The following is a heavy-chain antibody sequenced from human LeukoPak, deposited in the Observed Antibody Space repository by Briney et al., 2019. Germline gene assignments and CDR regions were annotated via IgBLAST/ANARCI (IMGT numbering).Heavy chain of an antibody. V-gene: IGHV3-30*04. CDR3: TREEFIGTTYVGGFDL. J-gene: IGHJ3*01. Sequence: GGSLRLSCAASGFRSSTYALHWVRQAPGKGLEWVASISFHGRNTYYAGSVKGRFTISRDNSENTVYLQMNSLRVEDTALYYCTREEFIGTTYVGGFDLWGQGTRVTVSS. CDR2: ISFHGRNT. CDR1: GFRSSTYA. D-gene: IGHD1-14*01.